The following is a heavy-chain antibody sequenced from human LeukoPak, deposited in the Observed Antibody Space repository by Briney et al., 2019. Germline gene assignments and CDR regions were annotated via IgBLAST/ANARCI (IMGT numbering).Heavy chain of an antibody. CDR1: GFTFSSYS. J-gene: IGHJ4*02. D-gene: IGHD5/OR15-5a*01. CDR3: AREVRSTGNFDY. CDR2: ISGSSSYI. Sequence: PGGSLRLSCAASGFTFSSYSMNWVRQAPGKGLEWVSSISGSSSYIYYADSVKGRFTISRDNAKNPLYLQMNSLRAEDTAVYYCAREVRSTGNFDYWGQGTLVTVSS. V-gene: IGHV3-21*01.